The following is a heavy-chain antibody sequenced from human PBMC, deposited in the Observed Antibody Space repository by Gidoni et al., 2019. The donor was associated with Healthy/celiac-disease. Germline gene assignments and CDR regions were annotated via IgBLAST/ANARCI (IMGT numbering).Heavy chain of an antibody. CDR3: AKGKADYSNYVGYYYGMDV. CDR1: GFPFSSSA. CDR2: ISGSGGST. Sequence: EVQLVESGGGLVQPGGSLRLSCAASGFPFSSSAMSWVRQAPGTGLEWVSAISGSGGSTYYADSVKGRFTISRDNSKNTLYLQMNSLRAEDTAVYYCAKGKADYSNYVGYYYGMDVWGQGTTVTVSS. V-gene: IGHV3-23*04. J-gene: IGHJ6*02. D-gene: IGHD4-4*01.